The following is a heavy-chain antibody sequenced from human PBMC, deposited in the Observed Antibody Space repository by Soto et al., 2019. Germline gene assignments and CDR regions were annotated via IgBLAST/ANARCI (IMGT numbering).Heavy chain of an antibody. J-gene: IGHJ6*02. CDR1: GFTFTSSA. CDR2: IVVGSGNT. Sequence: SVKVSCKASGFTFTSSAVQWVRQARGQRLERIGWIVVGSGNTNYAQKFQERVTSTRDMATSTAYMELSSLRSEDTAVDYGARNLLVATSLGYYYYYGMDVWGQGTAVTVS. CDR3: ARNLLVATSLGYYYYYGMDV. V-gene: IGHV1-58*01. D-gene: IGHD5-12*01.